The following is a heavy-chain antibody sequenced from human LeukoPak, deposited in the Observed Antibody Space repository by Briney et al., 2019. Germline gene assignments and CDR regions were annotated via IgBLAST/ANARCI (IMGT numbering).Heavy chain of an antibody. CDR3: ARGSSWYPNWFDS. Sequence: ASVKVSCKASGYNFTSYGISWVRQPPGQGLEWMGWISAYNGNTNYAQKLQGRVTVTTDTSTSTGYMELRSLRSDDTAVYYCARGSSWYPNWFDSWGEGTLVTVSS. J-gene: IGHJ5*01. V-gene: IGHV1-18*01. CDR1: GYNFTSYG. D-gene: IGHD6-13*01. CDR2: ISAYNGNT.